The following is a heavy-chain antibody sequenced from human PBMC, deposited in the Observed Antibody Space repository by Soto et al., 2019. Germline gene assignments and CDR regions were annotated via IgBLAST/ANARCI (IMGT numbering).Heavy chain of an antibody. CDR1: GFTFSSYS. CDR2: ISSSSSTI. V-gene: IGHV3-48*02. CDR3: AREWNPLNYFDS. D-gene: IGHD1-1*01. J-gene: IGHJ4*02. Sequence: PGGSLRLSCAASGFTFSSYSMNWFRQAPGKGLEWVSYISSSSSTIYYAHSVKGRFTISRDNAKNSLYLQLNSLRDEDTAVYYCAREWNPLNYFDSWGQGTLVTASS.